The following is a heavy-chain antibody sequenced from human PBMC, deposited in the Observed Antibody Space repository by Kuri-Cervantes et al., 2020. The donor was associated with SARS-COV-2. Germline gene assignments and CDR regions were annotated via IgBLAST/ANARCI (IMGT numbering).Heavy chain of an antibody. CDR1: GFTFSSYG. Sequence: GESLKISCAASGFTFSSYGMHWVRQAPGKGLEWVAVIWYDGSNKYYADSVKGRFTISRDNSKNTPYLQMNSLRAEDTAVYYCAKGDWNYATHWGQGTLVTVSS. D-gene: IGHD1-7*01. CDR3: AKGDWNYATH. CDR2: IWYDGSNK. J-gene: IGHJ1*01. V-gene: IGHV3-33*06.